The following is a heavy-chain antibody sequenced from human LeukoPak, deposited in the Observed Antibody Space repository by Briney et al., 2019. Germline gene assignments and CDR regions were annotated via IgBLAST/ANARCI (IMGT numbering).Heavy chain of an antibody. CDR3: AKEADAIWWRNREDYLDV. V-gene: IGHV3-74*01. J-gene: IGHJ6*04. Sequence: GGSLRLSCAASGFTFSNYWMHWVRQAPGKGLVWVSRITSDGTTTTYADSVKGRFTISRDNTKNSLYLQMQSLRPEDTALYYCAKEADAIWWRNREDYLDVWGKGTTVTISS. CDR1: GFTFSNYW. D-gene: IGHD2-8*01. CDR2: ITSDGTTT.